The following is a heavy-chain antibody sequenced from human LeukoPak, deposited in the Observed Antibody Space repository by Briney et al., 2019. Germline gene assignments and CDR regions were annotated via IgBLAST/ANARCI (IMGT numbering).Heavy chain of an antibody. V-gene: IGHV4-39*07. Sequence: SETLSLTCTVSGGSISSSTYYWGWIREPPGKGLEWIGSIYYGGSTYYNPSLKSRVTISVDTSKNQFFLKLSSVTAADTAVYYWARDGGRLGATFNWGQETLVAVSS. D-gene: IGHD1-26*01. CDR1: GGSISSSTYY. J-gene: IGHJ4*02. CDR2: IYYGGST. CDR3: ARDGGRLGATFN.